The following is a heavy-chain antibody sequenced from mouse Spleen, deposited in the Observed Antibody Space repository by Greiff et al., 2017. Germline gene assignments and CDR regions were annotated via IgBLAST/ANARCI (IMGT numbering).Heavy chain of an antibody. V-gene: IGHV1-76*01. CDR1: GYTFTDYY. J-gene: IGHJ2*01. Sequence: QVQLKESGAELVRPGASVKLSCKASGYTFTDYYINWVKQRPGQGLEWIARIYPGSGNTYYNEKFKGKATLTAEKSSSTAYMQLSSLTSEDSAVYFCVCNFDYWGQGTTLTVSS. CDR3: VCNFDY. CDR2: IYPGSGNT.